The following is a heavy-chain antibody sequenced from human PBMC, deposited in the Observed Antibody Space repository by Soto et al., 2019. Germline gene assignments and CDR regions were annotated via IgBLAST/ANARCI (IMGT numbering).Heavy chain of an antibody. CDR3: ARRGGHYYAMDV. CDR1: GYTFANFA. CDR2: ISAYNGNT. V-gene: IGHV1-18*01. J-gene: IGHJ6*02. D-gene: IGHD3-16*01. Sequence: QVQLVQSGAEMKRPGASVRVSCKASGYTFANFALSWVRQAPGQGLEWMGWISAYNGNTDYAEKFQGRVTMTTDTSTNTAYMALRSLGSDDGAVYYCARRGGHYYAMDVWGQGTTVTVS.